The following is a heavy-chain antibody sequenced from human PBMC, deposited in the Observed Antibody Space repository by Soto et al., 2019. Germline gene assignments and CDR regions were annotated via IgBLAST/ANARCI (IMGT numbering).Heavy chain of an antibody. CDR2: IYYSGST. CDR1: GGSISSYY. CDR3: AASGDYMWGSYRHPGHFVY. V-gene: IGHV4-59*01. D-gene: IGHD3-16*02. J-gene: IGHJ4*02. Sequence: SETLSLTCTVSGGSISSYYWSWIRQPPGKGLEWIGYIYYSGSTNYNPSLKSRVTISVDTSKNQFSLKLSSVTAADTAVYYCAASGDYMWGSYRHPGHFVYWCQGTLVNVAS.